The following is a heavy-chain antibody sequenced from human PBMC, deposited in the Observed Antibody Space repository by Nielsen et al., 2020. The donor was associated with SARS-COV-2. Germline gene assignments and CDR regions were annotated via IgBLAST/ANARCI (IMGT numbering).Heavy chain of an antibody. V-gene: IGHV3-11*05. J-gene: IGHJ4*02. CDR3: ARGSEYVFY. Sequence: GGSLRLSCAASGFNFTDYYMSWIRQPPGKGLEWVAYISNRGTYANYADSVRGRFTISRDNGKNSLDLQMSSLTADDTAVYYRARGSEYVFYWGQGALVTVSS. D-gene: IGHD2-2*01. CDR1: GFNFTDYY. CDR2: ISNRGTYA.